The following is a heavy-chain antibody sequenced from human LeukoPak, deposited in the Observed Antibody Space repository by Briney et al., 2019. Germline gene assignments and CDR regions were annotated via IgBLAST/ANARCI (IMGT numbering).Heavy chain of an antibody. V-gene: IGHV4-39*01. D-gene: IGHD3-16*01. CDR1: GGSISSNSFY. CDR2: IYYSGST. Sequence: PSETLSLTCSVSGGSISSNSFYWGWIRQPPGKGREWIGSIYYSGSTFYNSSLESRVSLSVDMSKNQLSLKLTSMTAADTAVYYCARQGADYFYYYIDVWGEGTAVAVSS. J-gene: IGHJ6*03. CDR3: ARQGADYFYYYIDV.